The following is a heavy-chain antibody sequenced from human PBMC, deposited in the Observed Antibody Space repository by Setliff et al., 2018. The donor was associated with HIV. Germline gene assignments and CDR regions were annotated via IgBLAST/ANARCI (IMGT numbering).Heavy chain of an antibody. J-gene: IGHJ4*02. V-gene: IGHV1-8*01. CDR2: MNPNSGNT. CDR3: ARGSPTAGDY. Sequence: ASVKVSCKASGYTFTSYDVNWVRQAPGQGLEWMSWMNPNSGNTGYAQNFQGRVTMTSNTSISTAYMELTSLRFEDTAVYYWARGSPTAGDYWGQGTLVTVSS. CDR1: GYTFTSYD.